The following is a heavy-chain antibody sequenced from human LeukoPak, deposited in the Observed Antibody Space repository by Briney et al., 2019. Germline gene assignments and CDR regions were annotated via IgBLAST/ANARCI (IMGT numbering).Heavy chain of an antibody. CDR1: GDSVSSSIYY. V-gene: IGHV4-39*01. J-gene: IGHJ5*02. CDR3: ARQGGDSMVRGVIKDWFDP. Sequence: SETLSLTCTVSGDSVSSSIYYWGWIRQPPRKGLEWIGSGYYNGFTYYSPSLRTRITISVDTSKNEFSLKLTSVTAADTAVYYCARQGGDSMVRGVIKDWFDPWGQGTLVTVSS. CDR2: GYYNGFT. D-gene: IGHD3-10*01.